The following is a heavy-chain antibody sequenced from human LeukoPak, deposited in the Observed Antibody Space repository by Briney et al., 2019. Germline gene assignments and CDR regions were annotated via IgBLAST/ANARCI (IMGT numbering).Heavy chain of an antibody. CDR2: IYHSGST. Sequence: SGTLSLTCAVSGGSISSSNWWSWVRQPPGKGLEWIGEIYHSGSTNYNPSLKSRVTISVDKSKNQFSLKLSSVTAADTAVYYCARDTGGDYYGSGSPQAWGQGTLVTVSP. D-gene: IGHD3-10*01. CDR1: GGSISSSNW. J-gene: IGHJ5*02. V-gene: IGHV4-4*02. CDR3: ARDTGGDYYGSGSPQA.